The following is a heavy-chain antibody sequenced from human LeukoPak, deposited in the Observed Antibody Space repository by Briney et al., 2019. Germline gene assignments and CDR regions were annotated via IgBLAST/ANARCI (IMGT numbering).Heavy chain of an antibody. D-gene: IGHD3-9*01. V-gene: IGHV3-53*01. CDR3: ARGTDVLRYFDWLLPHRFDP. Sequence: GGTLRLSCAASGFIVSSNYMSWVRQASGKGLEWGSVIYSGGRTYYADSVKGRFTISRDNSRNTLYLQMNSLRAEDTAVYYCARGTDVLRYFDWLLPHRFDPWGQGTLVTVSS. CDR2: IYSGGRT. CDR1: GFIVSSNY. J-gene: IGHJ5*02.